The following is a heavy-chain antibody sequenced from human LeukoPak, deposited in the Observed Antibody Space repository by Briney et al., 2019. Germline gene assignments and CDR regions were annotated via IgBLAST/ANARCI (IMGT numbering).Heavy chain of an antibody. CDR1: GYTFTSFD. D-gene: IGHD3-3*01. J-gene: IGHJ5*02. CDR2: MNPNSGNT. Sequence: ASVKVSCKASGYTFTSFDINWVRQATGQGLEWMGWMNPNSGNTGYAQKFQGRVTMTRNTSTTTAYMELSSLRSEDTAVYYCARGIRYYDFWSGYYSENNWFDPWGQGTLVTVSS. V-gene: IGHV1-8*01. CDR3: ARGIRYYDFWSGYYSENNWFDP.